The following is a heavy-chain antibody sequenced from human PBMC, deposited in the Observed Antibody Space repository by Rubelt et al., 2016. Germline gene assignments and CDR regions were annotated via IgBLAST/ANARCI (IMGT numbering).Heavy chain of an antibody. Sequence: QVQLHQWGAGLLKPSATLSLTCAVYDGSFSGYSWNWIRQPPGEGLAWIGDITHSGYTPYTPSLGSRLTISVNTSKNQFSRHLTYGTAADTAVYYCARTSGYNYDEAFDIWGQGTMVTVSS. CDR1: DGSFSGYS. J-gene: IGHJ3*02. CDR3: ARTSGYNYDEAFDI. D-gene: IGHD5-12*01. CDR2: ITHSGYT. V-gene: IGHV4-34*01.